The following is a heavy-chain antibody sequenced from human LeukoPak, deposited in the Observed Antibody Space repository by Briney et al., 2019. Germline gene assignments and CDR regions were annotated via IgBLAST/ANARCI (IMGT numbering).Heavy chain of an antibody. CDR2: INPSGGST. J-gene: IGHJ4*02. Sequence: ASVKVSCKASGYTFTNYYMHWVRQAPAQGLEWMGIINPSGGSTSYAQKFQGRVTMTRDTSTSTVYMELSSLRPEDTAVYYCARDFGEMVPLYWGQGTLVTVSS. D-gene: IGHD3-16*01. CDR3: ARDFGEMVPLY. V-gene: IGHV1-46*01. CDR1: GYTFTNYY.